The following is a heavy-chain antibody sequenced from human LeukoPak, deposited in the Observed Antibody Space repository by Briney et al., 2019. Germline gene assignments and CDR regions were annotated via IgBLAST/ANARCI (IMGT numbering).Heavy chain of an antibody. CDR1: GFTFSSYA. J-gene: IGHJ4*02. CDR3: ATESPSCGGDCFGY. CDR2: IYSGGTT. D-gene: IGHD2-21*01. Sequence: PGGSLRLSCAASGFTFSSYAMSWVRQAPGKGLEWVSVIYSGGTTYYADSMKGRFTISRDNSKSTLYLQMNSLRAADTAVYYCATESPSCGGDCFGYWGQGTLVTVSS. V-gene: IGHV3-53*01.